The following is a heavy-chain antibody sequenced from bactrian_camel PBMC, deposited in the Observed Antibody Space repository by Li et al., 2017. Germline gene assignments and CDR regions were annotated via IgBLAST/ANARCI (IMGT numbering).Heavy chain of an antibody. V-gene: IGHV3S1*01. Sequence: HVQLVESGGGSVQAGGSLRLSCAVSGYTCSDYCMTWFRQAPGKKREAVGYIDASGSTTYADSVRGRFTISKDNAGNTLYLRMDSLKVEDSGMYFCAASPWGPCSRGGYQAWGQGTQVTVS. CDR3: AASPWGPCSRGGYQA. D-gene: IGHD3*01. CDR2: IDASGST. J-gene: IGHJ6*01. CDR1: GYTCSDYC.